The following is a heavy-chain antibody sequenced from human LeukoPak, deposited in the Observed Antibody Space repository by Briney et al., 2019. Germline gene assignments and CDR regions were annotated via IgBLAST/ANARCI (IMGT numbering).Heavy chain of an antibody. V-gene: IGHV1-2*02. J-gene: IGHJ4*02. CDR2: INANSGGI. CDR3: ARDGGYCSGGSCYYVFDY. D-gene: IGHD2-15*01. Sequence: ASVKVSCKASGYTFTGYYMHWVRQAPGQGLEWMGWINANSGGINYAQKFQGRVTMTRDTSISTAYMELSRLRSDDTAVYYCARDGGYCSGGSCYYVFDYWGQGTLVTVSS. CDR1: GYTFTGYY.